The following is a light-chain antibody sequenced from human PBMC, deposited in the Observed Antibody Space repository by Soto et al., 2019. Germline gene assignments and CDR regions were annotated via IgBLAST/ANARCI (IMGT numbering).Light chain of an antibody. J-gene: IGLJ1*01. CDR2: DVN. CDR3: SSYTRSSTRYV. Sequence: QSALTQPASVSGSPGQSITISCTGTSSDVGGYNYVSWYQQHPGKAPKLMIYDVNNRPSGVSNRFSGSKSGNTASLTISGLQAEDEADYYCSSYTRSSTRYVFGTGTKVTVL. V-gene: IGLV2-14*01. CDR1: SSDVGGYNY.